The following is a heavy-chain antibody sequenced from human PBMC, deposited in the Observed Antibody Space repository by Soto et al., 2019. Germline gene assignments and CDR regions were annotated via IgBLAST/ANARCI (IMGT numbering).Heavy chain of an antibody. CDR2: MNPNTGNT. Sequence: ASVKVSCKASGYTFATYDIAWVRQATGQGLEWMGWMNPNTGNTGYAQAFRGRVTMTRNTSITTAYMELSSLRSEDTAVYFCERRKERSGPYYLDYWGQGTLVTVSS. CDR1: GYTFATYD. D-gene: IGHD6-25*01. V-gene: IGHV1-8*01. CDR3: ERRKERSGPYYLDY. J-gene: IGHJ4*02.